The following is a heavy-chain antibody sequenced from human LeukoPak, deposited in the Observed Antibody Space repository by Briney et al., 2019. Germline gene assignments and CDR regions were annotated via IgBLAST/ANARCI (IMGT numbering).Heavy chain of an antibody. CDR1: GFTFSTYS. J-gene: IGHJ4*02. CDR2: FSSCSSTI. CDR3: ARDPRRGTLYYDSRGYYWSAG. D-gene: IGHD3-22*01. Sequence: GGSLTLSCTASGFTFSTYSMNWVRQAPAKGLEWISYFSSCSSTIYYADSVKARFTISRDNAENALYAHEQSLRDEYRPIYFFARDPRRGTLYYDSRGYYWSAGWGQGTLVTVSS. V-gene: IGHV3-48*02.